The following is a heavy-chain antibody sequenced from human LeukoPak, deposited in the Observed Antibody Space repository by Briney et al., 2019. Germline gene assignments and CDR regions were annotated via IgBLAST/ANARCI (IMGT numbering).Heavy chain of an antibody. Sequence: GGSLRLSCAASGFTFSSYWMSWVRQAQGKGLEWVANIKQDGSEKYYVDSVKGRFTISRDNAKNSLYLQMNSLRAEDTAVYYCARGTRGDTAMVSLDYWGQGTLVTVSS. D-gene: IGHD5-18*01. CDR1: GFTFSSYW. V-gene: IGHV3-7*01. CDR2: IKQDGSEK. CDR3: ARGTRGDTAMVSLDY. J-gene: IGHJ4*02.